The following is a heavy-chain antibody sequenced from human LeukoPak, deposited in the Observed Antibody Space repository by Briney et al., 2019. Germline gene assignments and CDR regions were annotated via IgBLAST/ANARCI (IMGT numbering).Heavy chain of an antibody. CDR1: GGTFSSYA. CDR2: IIPIFGTA. J-gene: IGHJ3*02. CDR3: ARVGLQLRYFDWLSILGAFDI. Sequence: SVKVSCKASGGTFSSYAISWVRQAPGQGLEWMGGIIPIFGTANYAQKFQGRVTITADKSTSTAYMELSSLRSEDTAVYYCARVGLQLRYFDWLSILGAFDIWGQGTMVTVSS. D-gene: IGHD3-9*01. V-gene: IGHV1-69*06.